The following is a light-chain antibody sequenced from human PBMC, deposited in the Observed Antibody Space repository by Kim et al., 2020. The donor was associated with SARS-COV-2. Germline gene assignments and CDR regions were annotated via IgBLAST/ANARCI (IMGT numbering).Light chain of an antibody. Sequence: ASVGDRVTITCRASQSIRSNLNWYQQKPGTAPKLLIYTASNLQSGVPSRFSGSGSATDFTLTISSLQPEDFATYYCQQSYTNPPTFGQGTKVDIK. CDR1: QSIRSN. J-gene: IGKJ1*01. V-gene: IGKV1-39*01. CDR2: TAS. CDR3: QQSYTNPPT.